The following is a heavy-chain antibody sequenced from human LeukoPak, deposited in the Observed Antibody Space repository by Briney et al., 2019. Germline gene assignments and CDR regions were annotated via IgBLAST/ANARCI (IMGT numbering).Heavy chain of an antibody. J-gene: IGHJ4*02. V-gene: IGHV3-23*01. D-gene: IGHD3-9*01. CDR3: AHLGYDILTGYYN. Sequence: GGSLRLSCAASGFTFSSHAMSWVRQAPGKGLEWVSGISGSGGSTYYALTVKGRFTFYRDNSKLMLFLQMNSLGDEDAAVYYCAHLGYDILTGYYNWGQGTLVFVSS. CDR2: ISGSGGST. CDR1: GFTFSSHA.